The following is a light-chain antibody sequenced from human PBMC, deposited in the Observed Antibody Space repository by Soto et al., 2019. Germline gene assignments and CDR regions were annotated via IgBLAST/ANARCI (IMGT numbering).Light chain of an antibody. CDR1: QNIITY. CDR2: GAS. J-gene: IGKJ2*01. Sequence: EIVLTQSPGTLSLSPGERATLSCRASQNIITYLAWYQQKPGQAPRLLIYGASTRATGVPDRLSGSGSGADFTLTINRLEPEDFAEYFCQHYYRLPPTYGQGTKLEV. CDR3: QHYYRLPPT. V-gene: IGKV3-20*01.